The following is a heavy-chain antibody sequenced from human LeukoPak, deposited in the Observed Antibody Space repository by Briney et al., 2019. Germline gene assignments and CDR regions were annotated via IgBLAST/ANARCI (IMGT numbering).Heavy chain of an antibody. CDR3: ARGSYNWNYYYFDY. CDR2: IYSGGST. Sequence: GGSLRLSCAASGFTVSSSYMSWVRQAPGKGLEWVSVIYSGGSTYYADSVKGRFTISRDNSKNTLYLQMNSLRAEDTAVYYCARGSYNWNYYYFDYWGQGTLVTVSS. D-gene: IGHD1-7*01. CDR1: GFTVSSSY. J-gene: IGHJ4*02. V-gene: IGHV3-53*01.